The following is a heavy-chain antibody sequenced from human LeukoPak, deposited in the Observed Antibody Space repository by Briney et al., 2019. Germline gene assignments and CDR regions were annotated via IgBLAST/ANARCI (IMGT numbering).Heavy chain of an antibody. CDR1: GFTFSSYR. V-gene: IGHV3-48*03. CDR3: VRYYYDVSGSAAPFDS. J-gene: IGHJ4*02. Sequence: QTGGSLRLSCAASGFTFSSYRMNWVRQAPGKGLEWVSHISSDGSIIYYADSVKGRFTISRDNAKESVYLQMNTLRAEDTAVYYCVRYYYDVSGSAAPFDSWGQGTLVTVSS. D-gene: IGHD3-22*01. CDR2: ISSDGSII.